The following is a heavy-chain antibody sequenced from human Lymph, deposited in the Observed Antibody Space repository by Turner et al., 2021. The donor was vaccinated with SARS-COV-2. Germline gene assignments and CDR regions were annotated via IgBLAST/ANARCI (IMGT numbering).Heavy chain of an antibody. J-gene: IGHJ4*02. D-gene: IGHD4-17*01. V-gene: IGHV3-21*01. Sequence: EVQLVESGGGLVKPGGSLRLPCAASGLPFSTYSMNWVRQAPGKGLEWISSISSSSSYIYYADSVKGRFTISRDDAKNSLYLQMNSLRAEDTAVYYCARDIPTTADYFDYWGQGTLVTVSS. CDR2: ISSSSSYI. CDR3: ARDIPTTADYFDY. CDR1: GLPFSTYS.